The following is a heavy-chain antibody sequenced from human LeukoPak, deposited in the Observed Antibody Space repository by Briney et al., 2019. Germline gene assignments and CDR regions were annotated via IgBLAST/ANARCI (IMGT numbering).Heavy chain of an antibody. D-gene: IGHD6-19*01. J-gene: IGHJ4*02. CDR3: ARGVPASVAGSFDY. CDR1: GFTFSNYV. Sequence: PGGSLRLSCAASGFTFSNYVLGWVRQAPAKGLEWVSSIRSSGTDLYYADSVRGRFTISRDNAKNSLYLQINSLTTEDTAVYYCARGVPASVAGSFDYWGQGILVSVSS. V-gene: IGHV3-21*01. CDR2: IRSSGTDL.